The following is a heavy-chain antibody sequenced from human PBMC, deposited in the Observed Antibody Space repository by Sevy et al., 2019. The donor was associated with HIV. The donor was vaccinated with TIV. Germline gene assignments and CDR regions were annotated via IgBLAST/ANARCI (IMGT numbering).Heavy chain of an antibody. CDR2: FYNGDST. CDR1: GFTVTSNY. CDR3: AREAGSSSFDY. D-gene: IGHD6-13*01. J-gene: IGHJ4*02. V-gene: IGHV3-53*01. Sequence: GGSLRLSCAATGFTVTSNYMSWVRQGPGKGLEWVSGFYNGDSTQYADSVKGRLPISRDKSNNTLYLQMDSLRAEDTAVYYCAREAGSSSFDYWGQGTLVTVSS.